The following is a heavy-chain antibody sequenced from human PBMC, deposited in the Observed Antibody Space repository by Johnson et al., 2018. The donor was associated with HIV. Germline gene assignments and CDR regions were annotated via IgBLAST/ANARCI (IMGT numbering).Heavy chain of an antibody. D-gene: IGHD6-13*01. J-gene: IGHJ3*02. Sequence: VQLVESGGGVVQSGGSLRLSCAASGFTFSSYWMHWVRQAPGKGLVWVSRINSDGSSTRYAASVQGRFTISRDHAKNTLYLQMNSRRAEDTAVYYCAKETGNSSSWYINSPDDAFDIWGQGTMVTVSS. CDR1: GFTFSSYW. CDR3: AKETGNSSSWYINSPDDAFDI. V-gene: IGHV3-74*01. CDR2: INSDGSST.